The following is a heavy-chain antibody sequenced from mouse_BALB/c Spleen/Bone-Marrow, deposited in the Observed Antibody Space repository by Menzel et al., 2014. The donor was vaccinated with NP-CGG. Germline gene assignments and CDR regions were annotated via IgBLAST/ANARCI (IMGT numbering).Heavy chain of an antibody. V-gene: IGHV1S16*01. CDR1: GYTFTSSW. Sequence: QVQLKQSGAELVKPGASVKLSCKASGYTFTSSWMHWVKLRPGQGFEWIGEINPSNGGTNYNEKFKRKATLTVDKSSSTAYMQLSSLPSEDSAVYYCTIGGFDYWGQGTTLTVSS. CDR2: INPSNGGT. J-gene: IGHJ2*01. CDR3: TIGGFDY.